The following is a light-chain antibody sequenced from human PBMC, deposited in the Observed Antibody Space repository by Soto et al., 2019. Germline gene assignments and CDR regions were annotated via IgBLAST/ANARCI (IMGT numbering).Light chain of an antibody. CDR1: RSLSSSY. CDR3: QQQGT. J-gene: IGKJ2*01. CDR2: AAY. V-gene: IGKV3-20*01. Sequence: EIVGTQSPGTLSLSPGERATLYCRASRSLSSSYVVWYYQKPGQAPRLLIYAAYWMSTGIPDRFSGSGSATSYTLSISSLEAEVLVVYYCQQQGTFGQGTKMEIK.